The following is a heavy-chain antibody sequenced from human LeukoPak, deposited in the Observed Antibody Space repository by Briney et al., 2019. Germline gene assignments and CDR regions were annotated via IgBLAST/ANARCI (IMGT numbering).Heavy chain of an antibody. CDR3: ARDRGYDYVWGSYRTYYFDY. Sequence: GGSLRLSCAASGFTFSSYEVNWVRQAPGKGLDWVSYISSSGSTIYYADSVKGRFTISRDNAKNSLYLQMNSLRAEDTAVYYCARDRGYDYVWGSYRTYYFDYWGQGTLVTVSS. CDR2: ISSSGSTI. V-gene: IGHV3-48*03. J-gene: IGHJ4*02. CDR1: GFTFSSYE. D-gene: IGHD3-16*02.